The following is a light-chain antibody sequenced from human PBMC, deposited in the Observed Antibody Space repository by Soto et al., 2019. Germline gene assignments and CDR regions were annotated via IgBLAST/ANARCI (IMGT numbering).Light chain of an antibody. J-gene: IGKJ1*01. CDR2: AAS. CDR1: QSVSSAY. Sequence: EIVLTQSPGTLSLSPGERATLSCRASQSVSSAYLAWYQHKPGQSPTLLIYAASSRVTGIPDRFRGSGSGTDFTLTISRLEPEDFAVYYCQQYGSSSTWTFGQGTKVEIK. V-gene: IGKV3-20*01. CDR3: QQYGSSSTWT.